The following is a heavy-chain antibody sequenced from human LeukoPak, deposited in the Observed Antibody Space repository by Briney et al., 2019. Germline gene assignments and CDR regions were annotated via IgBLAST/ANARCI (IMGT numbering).Heavy chain of an antibody. V-gene: IGHV1-2*02. CDR2: MNPNSGGT. Sequence: ASVKVSCKASGYTFTSYDINWVRQATGQGLEWMGWMNPNSGGTNYAQKFQGRVTMTRDTSISTAYMELSRLRSDDTAVYYCARRRWISSGYPNYYYYGTDVWGQGTMVTVSS. CDR1: GYTFTSYD. J-gene: IGHJ6*02. D-gene: IGHD3-22*01. CDR3: ARRRWISSGYPNYYYYGTDV.